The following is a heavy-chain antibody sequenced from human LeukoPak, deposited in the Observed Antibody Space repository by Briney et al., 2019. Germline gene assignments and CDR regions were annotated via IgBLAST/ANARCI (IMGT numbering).Heavy chain of an antibody. CDR2: ISSSNIYI. CDR3: ARGGYCSGGSCYTPYNWFDP. V-gene: IGHV3-21*01. J-gene: IGHJ5*02. Sequence: GGSLRLSCAASGFTFSSYIMNWVRQSPGKGLEWVSSISSSNIYIYYADSVKGRFTISRDNAKNSLYLQMNSLRAEDTAMYYCARGGYCSGGSCYTPYNWFDPWGQGTLVTVSS. D-gene: IGHD2-15*01. CDR1: GFTFSSYI.